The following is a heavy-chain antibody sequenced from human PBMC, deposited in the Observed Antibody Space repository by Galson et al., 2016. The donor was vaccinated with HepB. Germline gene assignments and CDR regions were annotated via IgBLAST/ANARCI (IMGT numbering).Heavy chain of an antibody. D-gene: IGHD3-10*01. V-gene: IGHV4-59*01. CDR1: GGSINNYH. CDR2: IFYSGGT. J-gene: IGHJ4*02. CDR3: ARTTYGSGSPVDY. Sequence: SETLSLTCTVSGGSINNYHWHWIRQSPGKGLEWIGYIFYSGGTNYNPSLNSRVTISVDTSKRWFSLRLSSVTAADTAVYYCARTTYGSGSPVDYWGQGTLVTVSS.